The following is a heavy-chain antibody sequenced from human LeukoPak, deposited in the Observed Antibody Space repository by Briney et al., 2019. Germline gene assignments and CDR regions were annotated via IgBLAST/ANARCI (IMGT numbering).Heavy chain of an antibody. D-gene: IGHD6-19*01. Sequence: LSLTCAVHGGSSSAYWWSWIRQPPGKGLEWVSYISSSGSTIYYADSVKGRFTISRDNAKNSLYLQMNSLRAEDTAVYYYARGAQLLAGTSPYDYWGQGTLVTVSS. CDR2: ISSSGSTI. J-gene: IGHJ4*02. V-gene: IGHV3-11*01. CDR1: GGSSSAYW. CDR3: ARGAQLLAGTSPYDY.